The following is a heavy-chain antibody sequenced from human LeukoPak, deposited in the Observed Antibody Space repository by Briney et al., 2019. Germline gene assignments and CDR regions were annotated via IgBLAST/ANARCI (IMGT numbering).Heavy chain of an antibody. CDR2: IYYSGST. CDR3: ARTPGRYGDYVGWFDP. CDR1: GGSISSSSYY. J-gene: IGHJ5*02. Sequence: SETLSLTCTVSGGSISSSSYYWGWIRQPPGKGLEWIGSIYYSGSTYYNPSLKSRVTISVDTSKNQFSLKLSSVTAADTAVYYCARTPGRYGDYVGWFDPWGQGTLVTVSS. V-gene: IGHV4-39*07. D-gene: IGHD4-17*01.